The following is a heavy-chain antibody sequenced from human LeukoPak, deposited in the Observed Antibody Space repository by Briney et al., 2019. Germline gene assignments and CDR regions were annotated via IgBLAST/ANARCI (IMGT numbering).Heavy chain of an antibody. J-gene: IGHJ4*02. CDR3: ARDSRYHDFWTGYVDY. Sequence: PSETLSLTCTVSGGSISFYYWAWIRQSAGKGLEWIGRIYAGGNTNYNPSLKSRATLSIDTSKNQFSLILTSVTAADTAIYYCARDSRYHDFWTGYVDYWGQGILVTVSS. D-gene: IGHD3-3*01. CDR2: IYAGGNT. V-gene: IGHV4-4*07. CDR1: GGSISFYY.